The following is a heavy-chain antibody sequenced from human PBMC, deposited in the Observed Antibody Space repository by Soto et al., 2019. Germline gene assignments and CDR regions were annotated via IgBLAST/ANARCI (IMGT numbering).Heavy chain of an antibody. J-gene: IGHJ6*02. CDR2: ISAYNGNT. CDR1: GYTFTSYC. CDR3: ARDSYYDFWSGYFRKIQAQDYYYGMDV. V-gene: IGHV1-18*01. D-gene: IGHD3-3*01. Sequence: ASVKVSCKASGYTFTSYCISWVRQAPGQGLEWMGWISAYNGNTNYAQKLQGRVTMTTDTSTSTAYMELRSLRSDDTAVYYCARDSYYDFWSGYFRKIQAQDYYYGMDVWGQGTTVTVSS.